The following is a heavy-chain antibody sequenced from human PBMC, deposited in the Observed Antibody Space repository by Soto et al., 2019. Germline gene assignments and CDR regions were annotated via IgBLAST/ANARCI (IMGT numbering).Heavy chain of an antibody. Sequence: GGSLRLSCISSGFTFRTYTMNWVRQAPGKGLEWVSGIRGFSPYTFCAESVKGRFTISRDNAKNSLDLQMDSLRAEDTAVYYCARDRGYDAHDYYYNAMDVWGQGTTVTVSS. CDR3: ARDRGYDAHDYYYNAMDV. CDR2: IRGFSPYT. CDR1: GFTFRTYT. D-gene: IGHD3-10*01. V-gene: IGHV3-21*01. J-gene: IGHJ6*02.